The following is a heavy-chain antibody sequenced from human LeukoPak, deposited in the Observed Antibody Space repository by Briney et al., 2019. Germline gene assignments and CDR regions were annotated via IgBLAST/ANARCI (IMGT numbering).Heavy chain of an antibody. Sequence: GRSLRLSCAASGFTFSSYWMHWVRQAPGKGLVWVSRINSDGSSTSYADSVKGRFTISRDNAKNTLYLQMNSLRAEDTAVYYCARPKDSGYDVGIFDYWGQGTLVTVSS. V-gene: IGHV3-74*01. D-gene: IGHD5-12*01. J-gene: IGHJ4*02. CDR3: ARPKDSGYDVGIFDY. CDR2: INSDGSST. CDR1: GFTFSSYW.